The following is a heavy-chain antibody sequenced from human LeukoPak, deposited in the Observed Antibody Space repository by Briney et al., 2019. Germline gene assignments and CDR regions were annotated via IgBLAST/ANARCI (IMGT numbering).Heavy chain of an antibody. CDR1: GYTFTGYY. J-gene: IGHJ4*02. D-gene: IGHD6-19*01. CDR2: INPNSGGT. CDR3: ARLSSGDAPY. Sequence: ASVKVSCKASGYTFTGYYIHWVRQVPGQGLEWMGWINPNSGGTNLAQKFQGRVTMTRGTSINTAYMELSRLRSDDTAVYYCARLSSGDAPYWGQGTLVTVSS. V-gene: IGHV1-2*02.